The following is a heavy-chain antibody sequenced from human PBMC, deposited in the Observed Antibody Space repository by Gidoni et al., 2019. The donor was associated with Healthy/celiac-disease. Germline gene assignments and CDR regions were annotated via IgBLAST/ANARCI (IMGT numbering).Heavy chain of an antibody. CDR2: ISYDGSNK. CDR1: GFTFSSYA. D-gene: IGHD3-22*01. CDR3: ARAYYYDSSGYPYFDY. J-gene: IGHJ4*02. Sequence: QVQLVESGGGVVPPGRSLRLSCAASGFTFSSYAMHWVRQAPGKGLEWVAVISYDGSNKYYADSVKGRFTISRDNSKNTLYLQMNSLRAEDTAVYYCARAYYYDSSGYPYFDYWGQGTLVTVSS. V-gene: IGHV3-30-3*01.